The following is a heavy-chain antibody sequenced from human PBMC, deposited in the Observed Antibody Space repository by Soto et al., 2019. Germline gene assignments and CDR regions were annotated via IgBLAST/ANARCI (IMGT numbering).Heavy chain of an antibody. J-gene: IGHJ4*02. CDR2: ISSSSSTI. CDR3: AIEMAALNYFDY. CDR1: GFTFSSYS. V-gene: IGHV3-48*01. D-gene: IGHD2-15*01. Sequence: EVQLVESGGGLVQPGGSLRLSCAASGFTFSSYSMNWVRQAPGKGLEWVSYISSSSSTIYYADSVKGRFTISRDNAKNSRYLHMNSLRAEDTAVYYCAIEMAALNYFDYWGQGTLVTVSS.